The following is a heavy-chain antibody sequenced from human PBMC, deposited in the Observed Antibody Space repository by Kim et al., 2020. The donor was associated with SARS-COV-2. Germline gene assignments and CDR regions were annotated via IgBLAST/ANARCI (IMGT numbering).Heavy chain of an antibody. CDR1: GFTFSSYA. CDR2: ISGSGGST. Sequence: GGSQRLSCAASGFTFSSYAMSWVRQAPGKGLEWVSAISGSGGSTYYADSVKGRFTISRDNSKNTLYLQMNSLRAEDTAVYYCAKSLTPGVELDYFDYWGQGTLVTVSS. CDR3: AKSLTPGVELDYFDY. D-gene: IGHD3-3*01. V-gene: IGHV3-23*01. J-gene: IGHJ4*02.